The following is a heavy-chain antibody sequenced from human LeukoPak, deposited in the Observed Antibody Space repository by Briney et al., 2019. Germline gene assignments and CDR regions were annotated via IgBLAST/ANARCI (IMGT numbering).Heavy chain of an antibody. Sequence: GESLKISCKGSGYSFTSYWIGWVRQMPGKGLAGMGFIYPGDSDTRYSPSFQGQVPISADKSISTAYLQRRSLKASDTAMYYCARRRGLLRYFDCWGQGTLVTVSS. CDR1: GYSFTSYW. J-gene: IGHJ4*02. D-gene: IGHD3-9*01. CDR3: ARRRGLLRYFDC. CDR2: IYPGDSDT. V-gene: IGHV5-51*01.